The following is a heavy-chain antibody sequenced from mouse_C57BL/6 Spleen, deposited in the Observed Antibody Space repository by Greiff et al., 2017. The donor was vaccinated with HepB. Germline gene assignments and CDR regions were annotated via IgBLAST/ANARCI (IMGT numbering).Heavy chain of an antibody. CDR3: ARHWTTVVAHWYFDV. D-gene: IGHD1-1*01. J-gene: IGHJ1*03. V-gene: IGHV5-9*01. CDR2: ISGGGGNT. CDR1: GFTFSSYT. Sequence: EVKLMESGGGLVKPGGSLKLSCAASGFTFSSYTMSWVRQTPETRLEWVATISGGGGNTYYPDSVKGRFTLSRDNAKNALYLQMSSLRSEDTALYYCARHWTTVVAHWYFDVWGTGTTVTVSS.